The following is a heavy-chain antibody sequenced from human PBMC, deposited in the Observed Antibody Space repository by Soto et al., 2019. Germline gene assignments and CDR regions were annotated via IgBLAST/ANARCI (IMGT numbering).Heavy chain of an antibody. CDR1: GGSISSGDYY. CDR2: IYYSGST. J-gene: IGHJ5*02. V-gene: IGHV4-30-4*01. CDR3: ARDSRDSSSNWFDP. D-gene: IGHD6-6*01. Sequence: LSLTCTVSGGSISSGDYYWSWIRQPPGKGLEWIGYIYYSGSTYYNPSLKSRVTISVDTSKNQFSLKLSSVTAADTAVYYCARDSRDSSSNWFDPWDQGTLVTVSS.